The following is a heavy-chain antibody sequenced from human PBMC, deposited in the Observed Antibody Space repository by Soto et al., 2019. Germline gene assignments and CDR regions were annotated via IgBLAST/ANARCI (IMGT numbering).Heavy chain of an antibody. D-gene: IGHD2-21*02. CDR2: MYNTGST. CDR1: GGSISGYY. V-gene: IGHV4-59*01. Sequence: SETLSLTCTVSGGSISGYYWSWIRQPPGKGLEWIGYMYNTGSTVYNPSFKSRVTISVDTSKNQFSLKLNSVTTADTAVYYCARDLWGYCGTDCYPLDVWGQGTTVTVSS. J-gene: IGHJ6*02. CDR3: ARDLWGYCGTDCYPLDV.